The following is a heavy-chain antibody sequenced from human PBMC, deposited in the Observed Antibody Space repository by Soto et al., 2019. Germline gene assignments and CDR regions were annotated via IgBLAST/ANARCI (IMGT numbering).Heavy chain of an antibody. V-gene: IGHV1-18*01. CDR2: ISGYNGNT. D-gene: IGHD3-22*01. J-gene: IGHJ6*02. CDR3: AREESSGYYRRESYHYGMDV. Sequence: ASVPVSCKASGYTFPSYGIRWVRQAPGKGLAWMGWISGYNGNTNYVQKLQGRVTMTTDTSTRTDYMELRDLRSDDTAVYYCAREESSGYYRRESYHYGMDVWGQGTTVTVSS. CDR1: GYTFPSYG.